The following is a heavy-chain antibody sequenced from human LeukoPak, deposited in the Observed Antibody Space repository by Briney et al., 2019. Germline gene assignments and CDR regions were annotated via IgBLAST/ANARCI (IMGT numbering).Heavy chain of an antibody. D-gene: IGHD6-13*01. Sequence: SETLCLTCTVSGGSISRSSYYWGWMRQPPGKGLEWIVKIYDSESTYFNPSLKSRVTISVETSKNQFSLKLSSVNAADTAVYYCARVVTYSSSWYPPIHYFDYYYMDVWGKGTTVTVSS. CDR1: GGSISRSSYY. CDR3: ARVVTYSSSWYPPIHYFDYYYMDV. CDR2: IYDSEST. V-gene: IGHV4-39*07. J-gene: IGHJ6*03.